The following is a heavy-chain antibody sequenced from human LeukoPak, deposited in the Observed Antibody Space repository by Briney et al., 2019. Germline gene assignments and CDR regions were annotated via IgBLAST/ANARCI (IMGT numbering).Heavy chain of an antibody. D-gene: IGHD6-13*01. Sequence: ASVKVSRKASGYTFTGYYMHWVRQAPGQGLEWMGWINPNSGGTNYAQKFQGWVTMTRDTSISTAYMELSRLRSDDTAVYYCARAQKTSSWFTYYYGMDVWGKGTTVTVSS. CDR2: INPNSGGT. V-gene: IGHV1-2*04. J-gene: IGHJ6*04. CDR3: ARAQKTSSWFTYYYGMDV. CDR1: GYTFTGYY.